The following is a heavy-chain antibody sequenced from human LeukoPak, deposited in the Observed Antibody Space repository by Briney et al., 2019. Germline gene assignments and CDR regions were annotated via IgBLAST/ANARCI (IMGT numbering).Heavy chain of an antibody. CDR3: AKDRGDFWSAFDY. V-gene: IGHV3-23*01. CDR1: GFTVSSNS. Sequence: GGSLRLSCAASGFTVSSNSMSWVRQAPGKGLEWVSAISGSGGSTYYADSVKGRFTISRDNSKNTLYLQMNSLRAEDTAVYYCAKDRGDFWSAFDYRGQGTLVTVSS. CDR2: ISGSGGST. J-gene: IGHJ4*02. D-gene: IGHD3-3*01.